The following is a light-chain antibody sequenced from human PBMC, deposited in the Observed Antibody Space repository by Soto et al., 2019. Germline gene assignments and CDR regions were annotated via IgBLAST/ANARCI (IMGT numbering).Light chain of an antibody. V-gene: IGLV2-14*01. CDR1: SSDIGAYDY. Sequence: QSVLTQPASVSGSPGQSITISCTGTSSDIGAYDYVSWYQQHPGKAPKLMIYEVTNRPSGVSSRFSAPKSGDTASLTISGLQAEDEADYYCSSYTGSNTLYVFGTGTKVTVL. J-gene: IGLJ1*01. CDR2: EVT. CDR3: SSYTGSNTLYV.